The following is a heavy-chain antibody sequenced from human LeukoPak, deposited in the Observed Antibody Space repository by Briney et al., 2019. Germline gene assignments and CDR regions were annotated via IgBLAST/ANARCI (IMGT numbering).Heavy chain of an antibody. D-gene: IGHD3-10*01. CDR3: ARSGSEQYYYYYGMDV. CDR2: IWHDGSNK. V-gene: IGHV3-33*01. Sequence: PGGSLRLSCAASGFTFSSYGMHWVRQAPGKGLEWVAVIWHDGSNKYYADSVKGRFTISRDNSKNTLYLQMNSLRAEDTAVYYCARSGSEQYYYYYGMDVWGQGTTVTVSS. CDR1: GFTFSSYG. J-gene: IGHJ6*02.